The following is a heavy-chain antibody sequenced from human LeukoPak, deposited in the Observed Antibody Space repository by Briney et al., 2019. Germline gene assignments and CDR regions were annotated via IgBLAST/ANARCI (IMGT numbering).Heavy chain of an antibody. V-gene: IGHV3-11*05. J-gene: IGHJ4*02. CDR3: ARGGYSGYDWVDY. D-gene: IGHD5-12*01. CDR1: GFTFSDYY. Sequence: GGSLRLSCAASGFTFSDYYMSWIRQAPGKGLEWVSYISSSSSYTNYADAVKGRFTISRDNAKNSLYLQMNSLRAEDTAVYYCARGGYSGYDWVDYWGQGTLVTVSS. CDR2: ISSSSSYT.